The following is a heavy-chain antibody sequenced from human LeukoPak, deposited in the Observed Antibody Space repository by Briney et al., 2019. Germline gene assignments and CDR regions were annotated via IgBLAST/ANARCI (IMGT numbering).Heavy chain of an antibody. CDR1: GGSITSSSYY. V-gene: IGHV4-39*07. J-gene: IGHJ4*02. CDR2: IYDSGST. D-gene: IGHD3-9*01. Sequence: SETLSLTCTVSGGSITSSSYYWGWIRQPPGKGVEWIGCIYDSGSTYYNPSLKSRVTISVDTSKNQFSLKLSSVTAADTAVYYCARGPTLDGIDWGFFDYWGQGTLVTVSS. CDR3: ARGPTLDGIDWGFFDY.